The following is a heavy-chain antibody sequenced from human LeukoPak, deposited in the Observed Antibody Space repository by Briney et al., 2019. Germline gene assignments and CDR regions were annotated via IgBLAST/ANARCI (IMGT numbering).Heavy chain of an antibody. CDR3: ARGTRQLVLFYFDY. J-gene: IGHJ4*02. Sequence: PSETLSLTCAVSGDSITSDKWWTWVRQPPGKGLEWIGEIHHSKSSNYYPSLKSRVTISVDKSKNQFSLELNSVTAADTAVYYCARGTRQLVLFYFDYWGQGTLVTVSS. CDR2: IHHSKSS. CDR1: GDSITSDKW. D-gene: IGHD6-13*01. V-gene: IGHV4-4*02.